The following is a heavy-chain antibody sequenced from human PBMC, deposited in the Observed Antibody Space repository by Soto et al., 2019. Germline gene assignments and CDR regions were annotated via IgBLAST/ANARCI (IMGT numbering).Heavy chain of an antibody. V-gene: IGHV4-59*01. CDR1: GSSISSYY. CDR3: ARNVPLEGFDP. CDR2: IYYSGST. Sequence: SETLSLTCTVSGSSISSYYWSWIRQPPGKGLEWIGYIYYSGSTNYNPSLKSRVTISVDTSKNQFSLKLSSVTAADTAVYYCARNVPLEGFDPWGQGTLVTVSS. J-gene: IGHJ5*02. D-gene: IGHD3-10*02.